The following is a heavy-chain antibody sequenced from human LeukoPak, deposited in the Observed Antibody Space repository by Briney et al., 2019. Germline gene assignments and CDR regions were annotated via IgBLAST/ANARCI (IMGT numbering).Heavy chain of an antibody. CDR1: GFTFSSYA. Sequence: GGSLRLSCAASGFTFSSYAMSWVRQAPGKGLEWVSAISGSGGSTYYADSVKGRFTISRDISKNTLYLQMNSLRAEDSALYYCARGGRGSAAVVAPRSFDIWGQGTMVTVSS. D-gene: IGHD3-22*01. CDR3: ARGGRGSAAVVAPRSFDI. V-gene: IGHV3-23*01. J-gene: IGHJ3*02. CDR2: ISGSGGST.